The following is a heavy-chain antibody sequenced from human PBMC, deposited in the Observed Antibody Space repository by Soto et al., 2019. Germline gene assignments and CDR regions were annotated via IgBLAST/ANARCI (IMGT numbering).Heavy chain of an antibody. CDR3: AKGSSSTRPYYFDY. V-gene: IGHV3-23*01. CDR2: ITSSGGDT. Sequence: PGGSLRLSCAASGFTFSACVMSWVRQAPGKGLEWVSAITSSGGDTYHADSVKGRFTTSRDNSKNTLYLQISSLRAEDTAVYYCAKGSSSTRPYYFDYWGQGALVTVSS. J-gene: IGHJ4*02. D-gene: IGHD2-2*01. CDR1: GFTFSACV.